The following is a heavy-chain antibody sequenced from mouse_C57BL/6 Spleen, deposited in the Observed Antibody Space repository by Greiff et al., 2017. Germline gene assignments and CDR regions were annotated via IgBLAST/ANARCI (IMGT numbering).Heavy chain of an antibody. D-gene: IGHD2-1*01. CDR2: INYDGSST. Sequence: EVMLVESEGGLVQPGSSMKLSCTASGFTFSDYYMAWVRQVPEKGLEWVANINYDGSSTYYLDSLKSRFIISRDNAKNILYLQMSSLKSEDTATYYCAREGGYYGNFHWYFDVWGTGTTVTVSS. J-gene: IGHJ1*03. CDR3: AREGGYYGNFHWYFDV. V-gene: IGHV5-16*01. CDR1: GFTFSDYY.